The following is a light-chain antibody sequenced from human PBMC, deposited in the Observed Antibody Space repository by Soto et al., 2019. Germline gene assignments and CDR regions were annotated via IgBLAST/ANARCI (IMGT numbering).Light chain of an antibody. V-gene: IGKV1-5*01. J-gene: IGKJ1*01. CDR2: DAS. CDR3: QQYNSQWT. CDR1: QSSSCW. Sequence: LSPMSASRGCRVSITWRARQSSSCWVAWYQQTPGKAPQLLIYDASSLESGVSTRFSSRGSGTEFTLTSSRLHPDDFATYYCQQYNSQWTFGQGTKVDVK.